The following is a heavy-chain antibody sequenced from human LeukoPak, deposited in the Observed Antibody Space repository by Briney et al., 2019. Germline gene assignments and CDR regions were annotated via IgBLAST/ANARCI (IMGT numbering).Heavy chain of an antibody. V-gene: IGHV4-39*07. J-gene: IGHJ3*02. CDR3: ARELRYFDWLGAFDI. D-gene: IGHD3-9*01. Sequence: PGGSLRLSCAASGFTFSSYAMSWIRQPPGKGLEWIGSIYYSGSTYYNPSLKSRVTTSVDTSKNQFSLKLSSVTAADTAVYYCARELRYFDWLGAFDIWGQGTMVTVSS. CDR1: GFTFSSYA. CDR2: IYYSGST.